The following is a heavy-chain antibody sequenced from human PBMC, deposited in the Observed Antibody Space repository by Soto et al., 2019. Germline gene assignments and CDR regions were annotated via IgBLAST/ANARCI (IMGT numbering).Heavy chain of an antibody. Sequence: EVHLVESGGGLVQPGGSLRLSCAASGFTFSSYWMNWVRQVPGKGLVWVSRINTDGSTTNYADSVKGRFTISRDNAKSTLYLQMNSLRAEDTAVYYFATFPGGVPAGYWGQGTLVTVAS. CDR3: ATFPGGVPAGY. D-gene: IGHD2-8*02. CDR2: INTDGSTT. V-gene: IGHV3-74*01. J-gene: IGHJ4*02. CDR1: GFTFSSYW.